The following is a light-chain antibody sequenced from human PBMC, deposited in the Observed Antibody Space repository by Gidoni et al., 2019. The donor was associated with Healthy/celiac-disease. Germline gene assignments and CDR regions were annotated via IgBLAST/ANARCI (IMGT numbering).Light chain of an antibody. V-gene: IGLV1-44*01. CDR3: AAWDDSLNGWV. J-gene: IGLJ3*02. CDR1: SSNIGSNT. CDR2: SNN. Sequence: VTISCSGSSSNIGSNTVNWYQQLPGTAPKLLIYSNNQRPSGVPDRFSGSKSGTSASLAISGLQSEVEADYYCAAWDDSLNGWVFGGGTKLTVL.